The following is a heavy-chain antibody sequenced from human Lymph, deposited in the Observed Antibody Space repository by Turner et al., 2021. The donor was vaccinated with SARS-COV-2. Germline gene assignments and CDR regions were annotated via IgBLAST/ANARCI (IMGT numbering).Heavy chain of an antibody. CDR2: MNPNSGYT. Sequence: QVQLVQSGAEVKKPGASVKVSCKASGYTFTSYDINWVRQATGQGIEWMGWMNPNSGYTGYAKKFQGRVTMTRNTSISTAYKELNSLTSDDTAVYYCAKGDGYPPHGLLDPWGQGTLVTVSS. D-gene: IGHD6-25*01. V-gene: IGHV1-8*01. CDR3: AKGDGYPPHGLLDP. CDR1: GYTFTSYD. J-gene: IGHJ5*02.